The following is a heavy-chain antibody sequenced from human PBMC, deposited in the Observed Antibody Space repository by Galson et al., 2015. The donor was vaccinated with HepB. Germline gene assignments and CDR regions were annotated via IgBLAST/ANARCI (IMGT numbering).Heavy chain of an antibody. CDR2: IYYSGST. Sequence: ETLSLTCTVSGGSISTTSYYWGWIRQPPGKGLEWIGNIYYSGSTYYNPSLKSRVTISVDTSKNQFSLKVSSVTAADTAAYYCARRGNGFDPWGQGSLVTVSS. CDR3: ARRGNGFDP. CDR1: GGSISTTSYY. J-gene: IGHJ5*02. V-gene: IGHV4-39*01.